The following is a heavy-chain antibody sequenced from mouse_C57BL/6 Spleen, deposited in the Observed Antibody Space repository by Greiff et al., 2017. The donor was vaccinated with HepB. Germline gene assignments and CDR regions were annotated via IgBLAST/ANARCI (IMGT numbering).Heavy chain of an antibody. J-gene: IGHJ1*03. V-gene: IGHV1-52*01. CDR2: IDPSDSET. CDR3: ARGAGSVYWYFDV. Sequence: VQLQQPGAELVRPGSSVKLSCKASGYTFTSYWMHWVKQRPIQGLEWIGNIDPSDSETHYNQKFKDKATLTVDKSSSTAYVQLSSLTSEDSAVYYCARGAGSVYWYFDVWGTGTTVTVSS. D-gene: IGHD1-1*01. CDR1: GYTFTSYW.